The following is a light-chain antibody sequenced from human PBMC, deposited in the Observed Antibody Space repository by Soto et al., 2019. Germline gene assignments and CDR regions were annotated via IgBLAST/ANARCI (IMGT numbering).Light chain of an antibody. CDR3: QQSYSTPYT. CDR1: QSISNY. J-gene: IGKJ5*01. CDR2: AAS. Sequence: DIQMTHFPSSLSASVGDRITITFRASQSISNYLNWYQQKPGKAPKLLIYAASSLQSGVPSRFSGSGSGTDFTLTISSLQPEDFATYYCQQSYSTPYTFGQGTRLEI. V-gene: IGKV1-39*01.